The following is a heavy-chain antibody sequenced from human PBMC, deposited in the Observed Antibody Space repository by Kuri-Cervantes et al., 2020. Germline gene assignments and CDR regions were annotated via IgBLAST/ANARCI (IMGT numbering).Heavy chain of an antibody. CDR3: ARSSRRIAAAGTRNWFDP. CDR2: INPSGGGT. V-gene: IGHV1-2*02. J-gene: IGHJ5*02. CDR1: GFTFTFYY. Sequence: ASVKVSCKTSGFTFTFYYIHWVRQAPGQGLEWMGWINPSGGGTNYAQKFQGRVTMTRDTSISTAYMELSRLRSDDTAVYYCARSSRRIAAAGTRNWFDPWGQGTLVTVSS. D-gene: IGHD6-13*01.